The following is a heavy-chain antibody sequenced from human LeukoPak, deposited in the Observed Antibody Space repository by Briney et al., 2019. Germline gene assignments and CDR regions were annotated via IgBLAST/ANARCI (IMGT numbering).Heavy chain of an antibody. Sequence: SETLSLTCTVSGHSISSPYYWAWIRQPPGKGLEWIGSISQGATTYYKPSLKSRLTISIDVSKNHFSLELTSVTATDTAVYYCARGVYGSQDYWGQGTLVTVSS. CDR1: GHSISSPYY. D-gene: IGHD1-26*01. V-gene: IGHV4-38-2*02. J-gene: IGHJ4*02. CDR2: ISQGATT. CDR3: ARGVYGSQDY.